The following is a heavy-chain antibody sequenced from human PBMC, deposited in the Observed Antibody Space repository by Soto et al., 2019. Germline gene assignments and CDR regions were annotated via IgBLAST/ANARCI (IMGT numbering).Heavy chain of an antibody. CDR3: ARDSHRIHLSSLDS. J-gene: IGHJ4*02. Sequence: QVHLVESGGGVVQPGRSLRLSCAASGFIFSYYGMHWVRQAPGRGLEWVAFIRYDGNNQFYADSVKGRFTISRDNSKSTLYLQMNSLRAEDTAVYYCARDSHRIHLSSLDSWGQGTLVTVSS. CDR2: IRYDGNNQ. CDR1: GFIFSYYG. V-gene: IGHV3-33*01.